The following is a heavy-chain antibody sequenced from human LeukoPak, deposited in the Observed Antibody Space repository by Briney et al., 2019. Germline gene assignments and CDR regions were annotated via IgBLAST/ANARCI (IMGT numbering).Heavy chain of an antibody. CDR3: AKDPTAYGAGTYYFDY. J-gene: IGHJ4*02. V-gene: IGHV3-30*02. CDR1: GFTFSSYG. Sequence: GGALRLSCAASGFTFSSYGMHWVRQAPGKGLEWVAFIRYDGSNKYYADSVKGRFTISRDNSKNTLYLQMNSLRAEDTAVYYCAKDPTAYGAGTYYFDYWGQGTLVTVSS. CDR2: IRYDGSNK. D-gene: IGHD1-1*01.